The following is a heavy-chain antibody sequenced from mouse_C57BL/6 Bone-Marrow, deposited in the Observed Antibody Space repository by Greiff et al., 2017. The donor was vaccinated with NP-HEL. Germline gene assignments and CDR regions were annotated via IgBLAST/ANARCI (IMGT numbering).Heavy chain of an antibody. V-gene: IGHV1-81*01. CDR2: IYPRSGNT. CDR1: GYTFTSYG. CDR3: ARRELRWYFDV. J-gene: IGHJ1*03. Sequence: VKLMESGAELARPGASVKLSCKASGYTFTSYGISWVKQRTGQGLEWIGEIYPRSGNTYYNEKFKGKATLTADKSSSTAYMELRSLTSEDSAVYFCARRELRWYFDVWGTGTTVTVSS. D-gene: IGHD2-12*01.